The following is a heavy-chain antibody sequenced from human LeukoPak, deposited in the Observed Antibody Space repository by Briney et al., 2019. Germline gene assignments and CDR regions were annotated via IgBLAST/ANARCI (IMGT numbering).Heavy chain of an antibody. Sequence: PGGSLRLSCAASGFTFNNHAMNWVRQAPGKGLEWVSSISGGGGSTNYADSVKGRFTISRDNSKNTLSPEMNSLRADDTAVYFCAKGRVVTTSPLNYWGQGTLVTVSS. CDR2: ISGGGGST. CDR1: GFTFNNHA. J-gene: IGHJ4*02. V-gene: IGHV3-23*01. D-gene: IGHD2-21*02. CDR3: AKGRVVTTSPLNY.